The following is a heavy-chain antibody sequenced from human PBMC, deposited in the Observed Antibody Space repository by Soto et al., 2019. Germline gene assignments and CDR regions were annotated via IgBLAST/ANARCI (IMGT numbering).Heavy chain of an antibody. CDR1: GFTFSSYG. Sequence: QVQLVESGGGVVQPGRSLRLSCAASGFTFSSYGMHWVRQAPGKGLEWVAVISYDGSNKYYADSVKGRFTISRDNSKNTLYLQMNSLRAEDTAVYYCAKAAPDIVGATEIDYWGQGTLVTVSS. D-gene: IGHD1-26*01. CDR2: ISYDGSNK. V-gene: IGHV3-30*18. CDR3: AKAAPDIVGATEIDY. J-gene: IGHJ4*02.